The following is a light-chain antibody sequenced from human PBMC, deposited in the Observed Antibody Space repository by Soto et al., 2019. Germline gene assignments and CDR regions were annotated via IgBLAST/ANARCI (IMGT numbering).Light chain of an antibody. Sequence: DIQMTQSPSTLSASVGDRVTITCRASQSISSWLAWYQQKPGNVPKLLIYDASSLESGVPSRFSGSASGTDFTLTISSLHPDDFAYYCCQQYSSYCTFGQGTKVDIK. CDR3: QQYSSYCT. V-gene: IGKV1-5*01. CDR1: QSISSW. J-gene: IGKJ1*01. CDR2: DAS.